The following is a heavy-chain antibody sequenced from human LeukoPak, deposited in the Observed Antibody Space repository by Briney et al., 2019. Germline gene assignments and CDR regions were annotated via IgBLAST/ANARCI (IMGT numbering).Heavy chain of an antibody. CDR1: GFTFSSYT. Sequence: PGGSRRLSCAASGFTFSSYTMNWVRQAPGKGLEWVSSMSVSGSYIYYADPVKGRFTISRDNAKNSLYLQMNSLRAEDTAVYYCARGPMSPNGRAVADLSNWFDPWGQGTLVTVSS. J-gene: IGHJ5*02. D-gene: IGHD6-19*01. V-gene: IGHV3-21*01. CDR3: ARGPMSPNGRAVADLSNWFDP. CDR2: MSVSGSYI.